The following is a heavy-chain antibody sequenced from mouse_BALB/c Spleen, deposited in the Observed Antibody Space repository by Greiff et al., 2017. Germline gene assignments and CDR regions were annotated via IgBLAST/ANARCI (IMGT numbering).Heavy chain of an antibody. J-gene: IGHJ2*01. V-gene: IGHV1S81*02. CDR1: GYTFTSYW. CDR3: ARRGSNWLYFDY. CDR2: INPSNGRT. D-gene: IGHD4-1*01. Sequence: QVQLQQPGAELVKPGASVKLSCKASGYTFTSYWMHWVKQRPGQGLEWIGEINPSNGRTNYNEKFKSKATLTVDKSSSTAYMQLSSLTSEDSAVYYCARRGSNWLYFDYWGQGTTLTVSS.